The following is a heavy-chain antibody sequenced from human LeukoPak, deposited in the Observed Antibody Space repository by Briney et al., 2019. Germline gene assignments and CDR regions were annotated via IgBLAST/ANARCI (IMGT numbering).Heavy chain of an antibody. J-gene: IGHJ4*02. CDR3: ARAGYSYGTGYYFDY. CDR2: IYYTGAT. Sequence: SETLSLTCTVSGGSISSYYWSWIWLPPGKGLEWIGYIYYTGATYYNPSLKSRVTISLDTSKNQFSLKLSSVTAADAAVYYCARAGYSYGTGYYFDYWGQGALVTVSS. V-gene: IGHV4-59*01. D-gene: IGHD5-18*01. CDR1: GGSISSYY.